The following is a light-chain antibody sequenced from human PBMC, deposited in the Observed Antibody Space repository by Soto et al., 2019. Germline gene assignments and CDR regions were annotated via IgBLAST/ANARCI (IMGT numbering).Light chain of an antibody. J-gene: IGKJ1*01. Sequence: EIVMTQSPSTLSVSPGERAPLACRASQSVSSNLAWYQQKPGQAPRLLIYGASTRATGIPARFSGSGSGTEFTLTISSPQSEDFAVYYCQQYNNWPETFGQGTKVDIK. V-gene: IGKV3-15*01. CDR1: QSVSSN. CDR2: GAS. CDR3: QQYNNWPET.